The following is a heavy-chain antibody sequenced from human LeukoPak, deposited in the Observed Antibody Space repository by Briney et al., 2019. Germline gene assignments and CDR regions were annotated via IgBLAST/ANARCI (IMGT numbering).Heavy chain of an antibody. CDR1: GFTFSNAW. CDR2: IKSNGDGRTT. Sequence: GGSLRLSCAASGFTFSNAWMTWVRQAPGKGLEWLGRIKSNGDGRTTDYTAPVKDRFTISRDDSKNTLYLQMNSLKTEDTAIYYCTKVRYYGDYAFDYWGQGTLVTVSS. CDR3: TKVRYYGDYAFDY. V-gene: IGHV3-15*01. D-gene: IGHD4-17*01. J-gene: IGHJ4*02.